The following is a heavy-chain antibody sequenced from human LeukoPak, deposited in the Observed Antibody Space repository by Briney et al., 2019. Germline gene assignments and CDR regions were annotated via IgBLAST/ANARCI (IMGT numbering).Heavy chain of an antibody. Sequence: SETLSLTCTVSDYSINGGYYWGWIRQPPGKGLEWMGSIFSRGSTYYNPSLKSRVTISLDTSKSRFSLRLNSVTAADTAVYYCARGGYHGDYYYFDYWGQGALVTVSS. CDR1: DYSINGGYY. CDR3: ARGGYHGDYYYFDY. V-gene: IGHV4-38-2*02. J-gene: IGHJ4*02. D-gene: IGHD4-17*01. CDR2: IFSRGST.